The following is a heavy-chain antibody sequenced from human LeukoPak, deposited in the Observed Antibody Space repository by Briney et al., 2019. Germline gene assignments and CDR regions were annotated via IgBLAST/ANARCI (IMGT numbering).Heavy chain of an antibody. Sequence: GGSLRLSCAASGFTVSSNYMSWVRQAPGKGLEWVSVIYSGGSTYYADSVKGRFTISRDNSKNTLYLQMNSLRAEDTAVYYCATVGPDYYYDSSGKQGSYFDYWGQGTLVTVSS. D-gene: IGHD3-22*01. CDR1: GFTVSSNY. CDR2: IYSGGST. V-gene: IGHV3-66*01. CDR3: ATVGPDYYYDSSGKQGSYFDY. J-gene: IGHJ4*02.